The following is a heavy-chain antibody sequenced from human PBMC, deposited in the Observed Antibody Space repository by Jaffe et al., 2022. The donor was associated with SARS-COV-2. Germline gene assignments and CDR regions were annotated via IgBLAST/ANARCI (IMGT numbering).Heavy chain of an antibody. J-gene: IGHJ6*02. CDR2: IWYDGSNK. Sequence: QVQLVESGGGVVQPGRSLRLSCAASGFTFSSYGMHWVRQAPGKGLEWVAVIWYDGSNKYYADSVKGRFTISRDNSKNTLYLQMNSLRAEDTAVYYCARVEIRFLWFGELSPPFNYGMDVWGQGTTVTVSS. V-gene: IGHV3-33*01. CDR3: ARVEIRFLWFGELSPPFNYGMDV. CDR1: GFTFSSYG. D-gene: IGHD3-10*01.